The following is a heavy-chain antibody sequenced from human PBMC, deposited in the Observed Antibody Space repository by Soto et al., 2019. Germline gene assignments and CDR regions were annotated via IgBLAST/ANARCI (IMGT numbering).Heavy chain of an antibody. CDR2: ISGSGGST. Sequence: LRLSCAASGFTFSSYAMSWVRQAPGKGLEWVSAISGSGGSTYYADSVKGRFTISRDNSKNTLYLQMNSLRAEDTAVYYCAKGLQWELPGGNWFDPWGQGTLVTSPQ. J-gene: IGHJ5*02. D-gene: IGHD1-26*01. CDR1: GFTFSSYA. CDR3: AKGLQWELPGGNWFDP. V-gene: IGHV3-23*01.